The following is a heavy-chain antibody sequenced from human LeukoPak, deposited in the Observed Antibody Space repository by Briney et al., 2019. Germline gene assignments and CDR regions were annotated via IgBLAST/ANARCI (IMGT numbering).Heavy chain of an antibody. J-gene: IGHJ4*02. CDR2: MNPNSGNT. CDR1: GYTFTSYD. V-gene: IGHV1-8*01. CDR3: ARSSYSGYDSGY. Sequence: GASVKVSCKASGYTFTSYDINWVRQATGQGLEWMGWMNPNSGNTGYAQKFRGRVTMTRNTSISTAYMELSSLRSEDTAVYYCARSSYSGYDSGYWSQGTLVTVSS. D-gene: IGHD5-12*01.